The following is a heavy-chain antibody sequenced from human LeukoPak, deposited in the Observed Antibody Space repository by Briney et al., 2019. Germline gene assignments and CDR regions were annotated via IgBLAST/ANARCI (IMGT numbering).Heavy chain of an antibody. Sequence: PGGSLRLSCAASGFTFSSYSMNWVRQAPGKGLEWVSYISSSSSTIYYADSVKGRFTISRDNAKNSLYLQMNSLRAEDTAVYYCAVQAVAGTNDYWGQGTLVTVSS. CDR3: AVQAVAGTNDY. CDR1: GFTFSSYS. CDR2: ISSSSSTI. D-gene: IGHD6-19*01. V-gene: IGHV3-48*01. J-gene: IGHJ4*02.